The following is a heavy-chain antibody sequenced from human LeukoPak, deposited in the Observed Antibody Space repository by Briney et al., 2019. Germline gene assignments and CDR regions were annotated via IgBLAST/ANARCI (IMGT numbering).Heavy chain of an antibody. Sequence: GGSLRLSCAASGFTVGSNYMSWVRQAPGKGLEWVSVIYSGGSTYYADSVKGRFTISRDNSKNTLYLQMNSLRAEDTAVYYCARRITMVRGVISDAFDIWGQGTMVTVSS. CDR2: IYSGGST. J-gene: IGHJ3*02. D-gene: IGHD3-10*01. CDR1: GFTVGSNY. CDR3: ARRITMVRGVISDAFDI. V-gene: IGHV3-66*04.